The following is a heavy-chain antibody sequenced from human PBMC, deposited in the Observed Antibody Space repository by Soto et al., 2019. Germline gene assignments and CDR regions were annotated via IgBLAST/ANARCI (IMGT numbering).Heavy chain of an antibody. D-gene: IGHD5-18*01. J-gene: IGHJ4*02. CDR2: ITSSGATT. CDR3: AKGGYSHVYIDH. V-gene: IGHV3-23*01. CDR1: GFTFISYA. Sequence: EVQLLESGGGLVQPGGSLRLSCAASGFTFISYAMSWVRQAPGKGLEWVSSITSSGATTYYADSVKGRFIISRDNSKNTLHLQMNSLRAEVTAVYYCAKGGYSHVYIDHWGQGTLVTVSS.